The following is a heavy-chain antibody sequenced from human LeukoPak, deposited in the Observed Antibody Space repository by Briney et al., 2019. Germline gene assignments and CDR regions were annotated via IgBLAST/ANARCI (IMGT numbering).Heavy chain of an antibody. D-gene: IGHD2-2*02. J-gene: IGHJ4*02. CDR2: ISSSSSYI. CDR1: GFTFSSYS. V-gene: IGHV3-21*01. Sequence: KSGGSLRLSCAASGFTFSSYSMNWVRQAPGKGLEWVSSISSSSSYIYYADSVKGRFTISRDNARNSLYLQMNSLRAEDTAVYYYARGQVWYQLLYDYFDYWGQGTLVTVSS. CDR3: ARGQVWYQLLYDYFDY.